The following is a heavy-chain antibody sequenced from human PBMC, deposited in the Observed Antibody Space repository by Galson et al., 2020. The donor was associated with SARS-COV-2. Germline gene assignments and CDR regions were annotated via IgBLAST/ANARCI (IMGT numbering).Heavy chain of an antibody. CDR3: ARDSSGDGGYYDAFDI. CDR2: IWYDGSNK. J-gene: IGHJ3*02. CDR1: GFTFSSYG. Sequence: TGGSLRLSCAASGFTFSSYGMHWVRQAPGKGLEWVEVIWYDGSNKYYADSVKGRFTISRDNSKNTLYLQMNSLRAEDTAVYYCARDSSGDGGYYDAFDIWGQGTMVTVSS. V-gene: IGHV3-33*01. D-gene: IGHD3-10*01.